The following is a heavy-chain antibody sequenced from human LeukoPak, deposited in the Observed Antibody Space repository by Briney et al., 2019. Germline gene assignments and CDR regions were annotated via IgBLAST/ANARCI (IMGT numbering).Heavy chain of an antibody. D-gene: IGHD3-22*01. CDR3: ARHSRSGYWIFDY. J-gene: IGHJ4*02. CDR2: INHSGST. V-gene: IGHV4-34*01. CDR1: GGSFSGYY. Sequence: SETLSLTCAVYGGSFSGYYWSWIRQPPGKGLEWIGEINHSGSTNYNPSLKSRVTISVDTSKNQFSLKLSSVTAADTAVYYCARHSRSGYWIFDYWGQGTLVTVSS.